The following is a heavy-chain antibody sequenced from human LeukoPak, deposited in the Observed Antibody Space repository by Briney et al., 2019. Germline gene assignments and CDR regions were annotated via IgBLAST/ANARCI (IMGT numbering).Heavy chain of an antibody. CDR3: ARLGGENAFDI. Sequence: SETLSLTCTVSGGSISSGDYYWSWIRQPPGKGLEWIGYIYYSGSTYYNPSLKSRVTISVDTSKNQFSLKLSSVTAGDTAVYYCARLGGENAFDIWGQGTMVTVSS. D-gene: IGHD3-10*01. CDR2: IYYSGST. V-gene: IGHV4-39*01. J-gene: IGHJ3*02. CDR1: GGSISSGDYY.